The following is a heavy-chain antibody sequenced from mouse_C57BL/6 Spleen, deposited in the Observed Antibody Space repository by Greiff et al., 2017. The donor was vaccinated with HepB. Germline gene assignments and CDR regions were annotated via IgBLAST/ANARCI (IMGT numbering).Heavy chain of an antibody. Sequence: QVQLQQPGAELVKPGASVKLSCKASGYTFTSYWMHWVKQRPGRGLEWIGRIDPNSGGTKYNEKFKSTATLTVDKPSSTAYMQLSSLTSEDSAVYYCARSYYGSSPHWYFDVWGTGTTVTVSS. CDR2: IDPNSGGT. V-gene: IGHV1-72*01. CDR3: ARSYYGSSPHWYFDV. J-gene: IGHJ1*03. CDR1: GYTFTSYW. D-gene: IGHD1-1*01.